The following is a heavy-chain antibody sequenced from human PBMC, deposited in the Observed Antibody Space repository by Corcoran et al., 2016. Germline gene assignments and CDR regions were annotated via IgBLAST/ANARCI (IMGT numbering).Heavy chain of an antibody. Sequence: QVQLVQSGAEVKKPGASVKVSCKASGYTFTSYYMHWVRQAPGQGLEWMGIINPSGGSTSYAQKFQGRVTMTRDTSTSTVYMELSSLRSEDTAVYYCAGEGRGVAGTFGGGGMDVWGQGTTVTVSS. V-gene: IGHV1-46*01. CDR2: INPSGGST. CDR3: AGEGRGVAGTFGGGGMDV. D-gene: IGHD3-16*01. CDR1: GYTFTSYY. J-gene: IGHJ6*02.